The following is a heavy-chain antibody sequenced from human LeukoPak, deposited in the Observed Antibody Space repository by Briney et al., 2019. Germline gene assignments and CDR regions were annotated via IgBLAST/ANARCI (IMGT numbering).Heavy chain of an antibody. J-gene: IGHJ4*02. CDR1: GGTFSSYA. CDR2: VSPYNGNT. V-gene: IGHV1-18*01. D-gene: IGHD3-10*01. CDR3: ARNGRVRRVVKDLFEY. Sequence: GASVKVSCKAFGGTFSSYAISWVRQAPGQGLEWMGRVSPYNGNTYYSQRFQDRVTITKDTSTGTAYMDLRNLRTDDTAMYYCARNGRVRRVVKDLFEYWGQGTLVAVSS.